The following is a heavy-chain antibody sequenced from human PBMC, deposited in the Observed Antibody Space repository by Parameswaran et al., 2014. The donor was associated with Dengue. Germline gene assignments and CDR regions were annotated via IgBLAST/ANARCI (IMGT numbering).Heavy chain of an antibody. Sequence: VRQMPGKGLEWVSAITAGGGSTYYADSVKGRFTLSRDNSKNTLYLQMNSLRAEDTAVYYCAKVRSSAYYYYYGMDVWAKDHGHRLL. D-gene: IGHD3-10*01. CDR2: ITAGGGST. V-gene: IGHV3-23*01. CDR3: AKVRSSAYYYYYGMDV. J-gene: IGHJ6*04.